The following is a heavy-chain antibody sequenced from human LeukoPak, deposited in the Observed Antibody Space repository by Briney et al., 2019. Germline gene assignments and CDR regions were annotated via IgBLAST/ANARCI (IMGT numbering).Heavy chain of an antibody. CDR3: AGPLLDQYYYDSSGAQDFDI. D-gene: IGHD3-22*01. V-gene: IGHV1-69*05. Sequence: SVKVSCKASGGTFSSYAISWVRQAPGQGLEWMGGIIPIFGTANYAQKFQGRVTITTDESTSTAYMELSSLRSEDTAVYYCAGPLLDQYYYDSSGAQDFDIWGQGTMVTVSS. CDR1: GGTFSSYA. CDR2: IIPIFGTA. J-gene: IGHJ3*02.